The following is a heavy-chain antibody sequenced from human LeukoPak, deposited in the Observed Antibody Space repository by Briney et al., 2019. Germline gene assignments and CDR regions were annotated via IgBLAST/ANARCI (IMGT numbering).Heavy chain of an antibody. D-gene: IGHD3-22*01. V-gene: IGHV3-21*05. Sequence: AGESLRLSCAASGLTFSSDAMNWVRQAPGMGLEWLSYIGSSGGDIYYADSVKGRFTISRDNAKNSLYLQMDSLRAEDTAVYYCARDDYDNSGSYWGQGSLVTVSP. CDR2: IGSSGGDI. CDR3: ARDDYDNSGSY. CDR1: GLTFSSDA. J-gene: IGHJ4*02.